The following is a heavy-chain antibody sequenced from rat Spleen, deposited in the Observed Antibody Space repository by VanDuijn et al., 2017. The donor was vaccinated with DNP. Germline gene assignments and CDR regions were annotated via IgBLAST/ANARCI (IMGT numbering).Heavy chain of an antibody. V-gene: IGHV2-6*01. CDR3: TRGRYAVDY. CDR2: MSRGGST. Sequence: QVQLKESGPGLVQPSQTLSLTCTVSGFSLTSYTVSWVRQPPGKGLEWIAAMSRGGSTYYNSALKSRLSISREPSKSQVFLKVNSLQTEDTAIYFCTRGRYAVDYWGQGIMVRVSS. D-gene: IGHD1-5*01. CDR1: GFSLTSYT. J-gene: IGHJ2*01.